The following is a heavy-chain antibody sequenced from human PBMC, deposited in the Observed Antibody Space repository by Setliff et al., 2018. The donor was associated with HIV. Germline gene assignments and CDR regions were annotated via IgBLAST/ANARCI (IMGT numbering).Heavy chain of an antibody. V-gene: IGHV4-39*01. J-gene: IGHJ6*03. D-gene: IGHD1-26*01. CDR1: GDSMSSDNYF. CDR3: ARYRRFADYIDV. CDR2: IFHSGNT. Sequence: SETLSLTCTVSGDSMSSDNYFWVWVRQPPGKGLEWMGNIFHSGNTYYSPSLKSRVTMSLDTSMNQFSLKSTSVTAADTALYYCARYRRFADYIDVWGKGTTVTVSS.